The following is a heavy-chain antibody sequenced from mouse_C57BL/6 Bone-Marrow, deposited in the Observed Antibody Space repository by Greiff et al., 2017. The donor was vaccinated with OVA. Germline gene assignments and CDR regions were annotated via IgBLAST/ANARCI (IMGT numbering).Heavy chain of an antibody. D-gene: IGHD2-2*01. J-gene: IGHJ3*01. Sequence: EVQLQQSGPELVKPGASVKISCKASGYTFTDYYMNWVKQSHGKSLEWIGDINPTNGGTSYNQKFKGKATLTVDKSSSTAYMELRSLTSEDSAVYDCERRVWLRRRAWFAYWGQGTLVTVSA. V-gene: IGHV1-26*01. CDR3: ERRVWLRRRAWFAY. CDR2: INPTNGGT. CDR1: GYTFTDYY.